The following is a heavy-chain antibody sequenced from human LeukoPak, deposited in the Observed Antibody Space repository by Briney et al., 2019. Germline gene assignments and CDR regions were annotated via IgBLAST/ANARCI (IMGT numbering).Heavy chain of an antibody. D-gene: IGHD3-22*01. Sequence: PSETLSLTCAVYGGSFSGYYWSWIRQPPGKGLEWIGEINHSGSTNYNPSLKGRVTISVDTSKNQFSLKLSSVTAADTAVYYCASKLSYYDSSGTYYYMDVWGKGNTVTVSS. CDR3: ASKLSYYDSSGTYYYMDV. CDR2: INHSGST. CDR1: GGSFSGYY. J-gene: IGHJ6*03. V-gene: IGHV4-34*01.